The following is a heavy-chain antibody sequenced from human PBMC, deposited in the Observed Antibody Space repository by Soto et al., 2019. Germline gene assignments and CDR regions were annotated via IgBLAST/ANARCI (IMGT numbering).Heavy chain of an antibody. CDR2: INPSGGHT. V-gene: IGHV1-46*01. J-gene: IGHJ4*02. CDR3: ARGGHVVVVNAAFDY. CDR1: GNTFTNYY. D-gene: IGHD2-21*01. Sequence: QVQLMQSGAEVKKPGASVKVSCKASGNTFTNYYIHWVRQAPGQGLEWMGTINPSGGHTTYSQNFRGRVTMTRDTATSTLYMELTSLTSDDTAVDYCARGGHVVVVNAAFDYWGQGTLVTVSS.